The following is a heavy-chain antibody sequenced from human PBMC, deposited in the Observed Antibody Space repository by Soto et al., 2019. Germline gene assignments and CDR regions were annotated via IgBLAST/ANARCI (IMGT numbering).Heavy chain of an antibody. Sequence: GASVKVSCKASGGTFSGYAISWVRQAPGQGLEWMGGIIPIFGTANYAQKFQGRVTITADESTSTAYMELSSLRSEDTAVYYCATSIYSSGYPDYFDYWGQGTLVTVSS. CDR3: ATSIYSSGYPDYFDY. J-gene: IGHJ4*02. D-gene: IGHD3-22*01. V-gene: IGHV1-69*13. CDR1: GGTFSGYA. CDR2: IIPIFGTA.